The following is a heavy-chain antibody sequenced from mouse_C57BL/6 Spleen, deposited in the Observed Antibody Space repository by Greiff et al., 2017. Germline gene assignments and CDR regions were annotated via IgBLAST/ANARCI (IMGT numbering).Heavy chain of an antibody. D-gene: IGHD2-4*01. CDR3: ARWGDYDEFAY. V-gene: IGHV1-26*01. CDR2: INPNNGGT. Sequence: VQLQQSGPELVKPGASVKISCKASGYTFTDYYMNWVKQSHGKSLEWLGDINPNNGGTSYNQKFKGKATLTVDKSSSTAYMELRSLTSEDSAVYYCARWGDYDEFAYWGQGTLVTVSA. CDR1: GYTFTDYY. J-gene: IGHJ3*01.